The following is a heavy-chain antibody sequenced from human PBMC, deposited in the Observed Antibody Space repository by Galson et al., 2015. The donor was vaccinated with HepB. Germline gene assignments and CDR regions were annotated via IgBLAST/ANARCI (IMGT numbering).Heavy chain of an antibody. CDR2: ISSSGSTI. CDR1: GFTFSDYY. D-gene: IGHD1-1*01. CDR3: ARDSPQGMERLVRAFDY. J-gene: IGHJ4*02. V-gene: IGHV3-11*01. Sequence: SLRLSCAASGFTFSDYYMSWIRQAPGKGLEWVSYISSSGSTIYYADSVKGRFTISRDNAKNSLYLQMNSLRAEDTAVYYCARDSPQGMERLVRAFDYWGQGTLVTVSS.